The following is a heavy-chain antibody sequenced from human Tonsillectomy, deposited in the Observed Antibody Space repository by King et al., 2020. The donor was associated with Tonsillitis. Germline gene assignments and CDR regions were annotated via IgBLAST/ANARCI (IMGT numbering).Heavy chain of an antibody. CDR1: GFISSDYY. D-gene: IGHD3-22*01. Sequence: VQLVESGGGLVKPGGSLRLSCAASGFISSDYYMSWIRQAPGKGLEWVSYISRSGTTIYYEDSVKGRFTISRDNAKNSLYLQMNSLRAEDTAVYYCARDFTGYYDSSGFDFWGQGTLVTVSS. V-gene: IGHV3-11*01. CDR2: ISRSGTTI. CDR3: ARDFTGYYDSSGFDF. J-gene: IGHJ4*02.